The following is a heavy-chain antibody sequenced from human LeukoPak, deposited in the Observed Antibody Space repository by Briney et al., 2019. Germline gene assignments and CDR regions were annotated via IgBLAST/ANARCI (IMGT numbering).Heavy chain of an antibody. V-gene: IGHV3-7*01. CDR3: ARDDAFDI. J-gene: IGHJ3*02. Sequence: PGGSLRLSCAASGFTFSSYSMSWVRQAPGKGLEWVANIKEDGSEKYYVDSVKGRFTISRDNAKNSLCLQMNSLRAEDTAVYYCARDDAFDIWGQGTMVTVSS. CDR2: IKEDGSEK. CDR1: GFTFSSYS.